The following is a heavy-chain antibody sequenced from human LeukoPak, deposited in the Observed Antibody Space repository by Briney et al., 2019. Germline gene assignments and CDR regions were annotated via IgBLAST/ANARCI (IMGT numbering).Heavy chain of an antibody. Sequence: ASVKVSCKASGGTFSSYAISWVRQAPGQGLEWMGRIIPIFGTANYAQKFQGRVTITADESTSTAYMELSSLRSEDTAVYYCARGGLGYCSSTSCYEDYYYGMDVWGKGTTVTVSS. CDR1: GGTFSSYA. V-gene: IGHV1-69*13. CDR2: IIPIFGTA. D-gene: IGHD2-2*01. CDR3: ARGGLGYCSSTSCYEDYYYGMDV. J-gene: IGHJ6*04.